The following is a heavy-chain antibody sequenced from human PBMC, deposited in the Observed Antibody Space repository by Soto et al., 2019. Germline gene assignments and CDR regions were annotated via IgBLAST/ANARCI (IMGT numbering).Heavy chain of an antibody. V-gene: IGHV1-18*01. CDR1: GYTFTSYG. CDR3: ARMITGSEAWSPP. Sequence: CKASGYTFTSYGISWVRQAPGQGLDGMGWISAYTDDPSYAQKFQGRVTMTIDRSTSTAYLDLRSVTFDDPVVYYCARMITGSEAWSPPGGRGPLVPVSS. CDR2: ISAYTDDP. D-gene: IGHD3-22*01. J-gene: IGHJ5*02.